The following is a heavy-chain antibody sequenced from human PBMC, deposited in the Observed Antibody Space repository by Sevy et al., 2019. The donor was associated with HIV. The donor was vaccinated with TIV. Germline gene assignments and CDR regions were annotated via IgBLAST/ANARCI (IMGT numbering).Heavy chain of an antibody. Sequence: GGSLRLSCAASGFTFSSYWMNWVRQAPGKGLEWVANIKEDGSDKYYVDSVKGRFTISRDNSKSSVYLQMNNLRPEDTAVYYCAREGCTKPHDYWGQGTLVTVSS. CDR1: GFTFSSYW. CDR3: AREGCTKPHDY. J-gene: IGHJ4*02. V-gene: IGHV3-7*03. D-gene: IGHD2-8*01. CDR2: IKEDGSDK.